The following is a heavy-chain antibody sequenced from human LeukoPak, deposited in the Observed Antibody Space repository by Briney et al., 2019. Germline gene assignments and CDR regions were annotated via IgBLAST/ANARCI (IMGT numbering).Heavy chain of an antibody. CDR2: VYYSGNT. CDR1: GGSITSSSYY. D-gene: IGHD2-8*01. J-gene: IGHJ6*04. Sequence: PSETLSLTCTVSGGSITSSSYYWGWIRQPPGKGLEWIGSVYYSGNTYYNSSLKSRVTISVDTSKNQFSLKLSSVTAADTAVYYCACFRQWSDVWGKGTTVTISS. CDR3: ACFRQWSDV. V-gene: IGHV4-39*07.